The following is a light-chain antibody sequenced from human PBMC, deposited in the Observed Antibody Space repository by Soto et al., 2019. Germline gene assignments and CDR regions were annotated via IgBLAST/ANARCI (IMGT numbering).Light chain of an antibody. J-gene: IGKJ4*01. CDR1: QSVGRN. V-gene: IGKV3-15*01. CDR2: GAS. Sequence: EIVMTQSPATLSVSPGERATLSCRASQSVGRNLAWYQQKPGQATRLLIYGASTRATGIPARFSGSGSGTEFTLTISRLQSEDFAIYSCQQYNHWPPLTFGGGTKVEIK. CDR3: QQYNHWPPLT.